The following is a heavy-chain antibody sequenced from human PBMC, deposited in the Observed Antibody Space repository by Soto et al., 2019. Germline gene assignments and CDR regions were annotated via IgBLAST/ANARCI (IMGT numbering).Heavy chain of an antibody. V-gene: IGHV5-10-1*01. D-gene: IGHD5-18*01. CDR3: ARVGIQLWPPAGPYGMDV. CDR1: GYSFTSYW. Sequence: PGESLKISCKGSGYSFTSYWISWVRQMPGKGLEWMGRIDPSDSYTNYSPSFQGHVTISADKSISTAYLQWSSLKASDTAMYYCARVGIQLWPPAGPYGMDVWGQGTTVTVSS. CDR2: IDPSDSYT. J-gene: IGHJ6*02.